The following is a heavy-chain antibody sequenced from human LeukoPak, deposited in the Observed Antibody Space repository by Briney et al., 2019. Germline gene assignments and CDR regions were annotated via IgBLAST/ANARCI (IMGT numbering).Heavy chain of an antibody. CDR1: GYTFTSYG. V-gene: IGHV1-18*01. J-gene: IGHJ4*02. CDR3: ARYQYYYGSGSFKPLYYFDY. Sequence: GASVKVSCKASGYTFTSYGISWVRQAPGQGLEWMGWISAYNGNTNYAQKLQGRVTMTTDTSTSTAYMELRSLGSDDTAVYYCARYQYYYGSGSFKPLYYFDYWGQGTLVTVSS. CDR2: ISAYNGNT. D-gene: IGHD3-10*01.